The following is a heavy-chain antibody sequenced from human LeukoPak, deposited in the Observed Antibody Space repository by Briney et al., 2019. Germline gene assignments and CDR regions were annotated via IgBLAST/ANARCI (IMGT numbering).Heavy chain of an antibody. CDR3: ASSTSWDSSGYYSEAEYFQH. J-gene: IGHJ1*01. D-gene: IGHD3-22*01. CDR2: IYCSGST. CDR1: GVSISSGDYY. V-gene: IGHV4-31*03. Sequence: KSSETLSLTCTVSGVSISSGDYYWSWIRQHPGKGLEWIGYIYCSGSTHYNPSLKSRVTISVDTSKNQFSLKLSSVTAADTAVYYCASSTSWDSSGYYSEAEYFQHWGQGTLVTVSS.